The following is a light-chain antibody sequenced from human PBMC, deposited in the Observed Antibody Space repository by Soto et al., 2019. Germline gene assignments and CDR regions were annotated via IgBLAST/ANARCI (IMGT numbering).Light chain of an antibody. J-gene: IGLJ1*01. CDR3: SSSTSSSIDYV. Sequence: QSALTQPASVSGSPGQSITISCTGTSSDVGGYNYVSWYQQHPGKAPKLMIYEVSNRPSGVSNRFSGSKSGNTASLTISGVLAEDEADYYCSSSTSSSIDYVFGTGTKVTVL. V-gene: IGLV2-14*01. CDR2: EVS. CDR1: SSDVGGYNY.